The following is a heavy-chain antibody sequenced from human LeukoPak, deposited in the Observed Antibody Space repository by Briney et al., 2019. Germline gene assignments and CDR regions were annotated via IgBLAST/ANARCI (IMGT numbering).Heavy chain of an antibody. D-gene: IGHD2-2*01. CDR3: AGRFTSCASFDH. J-gene: IGHJ4*02. Sequence: SETLSLTCTVSGDSISSYYWSWIRQPAGKRLEWIGRMYISGSTDYNPSLKSRVTMSLDTSKNQFSLKLNSVTAADTAVYYCAGRFTSCASFDHWGQGTLVPVSS. CDR2: MYISGST. CDR1: GDSISSYY. V-gene: IGHV4-4*07.